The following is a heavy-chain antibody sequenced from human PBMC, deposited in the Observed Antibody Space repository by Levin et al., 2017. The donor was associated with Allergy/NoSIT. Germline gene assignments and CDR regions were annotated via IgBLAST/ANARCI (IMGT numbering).Heavy chain of an antibody. Sequence: GESLKISCAASGFTFSDYWMTWVRQAPGKGLEWLGNIRQDGSETHYVDSVGGRFSISRDNAKNSLYLQMTSLRADDTAVYFCARDLSLGGFIDYWGQGILVTVSS. D-gene: IGHD5-12*01. V-gene: IGHV3-7*04. CDR3: ARDLSLGGFIDY. J-gene: IGHJ4*02. CDR2: IRQDGSET. CDR1: GFTFSDYW.